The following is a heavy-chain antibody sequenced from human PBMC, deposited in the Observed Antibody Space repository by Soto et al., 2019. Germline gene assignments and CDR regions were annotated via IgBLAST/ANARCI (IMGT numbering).Heavy chain of an antibody. CDR1: GFTFSYYE. D-gene: IGHD1-26*01. V-gene: IGHV3-23*01. J-gene: IGHJ5*02. Sequence: GGSLRLSCAASGFTFSYYEMNWVRQAPGKGLEWISYISGSGFKKYYADSVKGRFTISRDNSKSTVYLELNNLSAEDTAVYHCAKNQGVELVPLATVDWFDPWGQGSVVTVSS. CDR3: AKNQGVELVPLATVDWFDP. CDR2: ISGSGFKK.